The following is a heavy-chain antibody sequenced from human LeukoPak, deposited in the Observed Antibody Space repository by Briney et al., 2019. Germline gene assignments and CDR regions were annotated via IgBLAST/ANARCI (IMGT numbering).Heavy chain of an antibody. CDR3: TRLHYDKSGRGDWFDS. CDR2: IYYSGST. D-gene: IGHD3-10*01. Sequence: PSETLSLTCTVSGGSISSSSYYWGWIRQPPGKGLEWIGNIYYSGSTYYNASLKSRLTISIDTSRSQFSLKLNSVTAADTAMYYCTRLHYDKSGRGDWFDSWGQGTLVTVSS. CDR1: GGSISSSSYY. V-gene: IGHV4-39*07. J-gene: IGHJ5*01.